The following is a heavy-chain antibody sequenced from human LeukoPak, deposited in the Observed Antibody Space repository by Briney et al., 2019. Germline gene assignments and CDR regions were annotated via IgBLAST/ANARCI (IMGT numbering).Heavy chain of an antibody. V-gene: IGHV1-69*04. CDR2: IIPILGIA. J-gene: IGHJ4*02. CDR3: ARDGPGYSSGWAASYFDY. Sequence: GASVKVSCKASGGTFSSYAISWVRQAPGQGLEWMGRIIPILGIANYAQKFQGRVTITADKSTSTAYMELSSLRSEDTAVYYCARDGPGYSSGWAASYFDYWGQGTLVTVSS. CDR1: GGTFSSYA. D-gene: IGHD6-19*01.